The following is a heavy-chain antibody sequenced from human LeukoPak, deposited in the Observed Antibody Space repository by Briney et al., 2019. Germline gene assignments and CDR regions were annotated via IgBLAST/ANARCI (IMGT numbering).Heavy chain of an antibody. CDR2: IYYSGST. J-gene: IGHJ4*02. CDR3: ARRAAAGRGYFDY. V-gene: IGHV4-59*01. CDR1: GGSISSYY. D-gene: IGHD6-13*01. Sequence: PSETLSLTCTVSGGSISSYYWSWIRKPPGKGREGLGYIYYSGSTNYNPSLKSRVTISVDTSKNLFSLKLSSVTAADTAVYYCARRAAAGRGYFDYWGQGTLVTVSS.